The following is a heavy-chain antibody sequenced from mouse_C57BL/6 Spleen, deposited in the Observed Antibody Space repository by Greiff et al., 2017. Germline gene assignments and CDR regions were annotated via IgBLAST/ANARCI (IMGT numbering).Heavy chain of an antibody. D-gene: IGHD1-1*01. CDR1: GYTFTSYG. J-gene: IGHJ4*01. Sequence: QVQLKESGAELARPGASVKLSCKASGYTFTSYGISWVKQRTGQGLEWIGEIYPRSGNTYYNEKFKGKATLPADKSSSTAYMELRSLTSEDSAVYFCARLGSSYAMDYWGQGTSVTVSS. CDR3: ARLGSSYAMDY. CDR2: IYPRSGNT. V-gene: IGHV1-81*01.